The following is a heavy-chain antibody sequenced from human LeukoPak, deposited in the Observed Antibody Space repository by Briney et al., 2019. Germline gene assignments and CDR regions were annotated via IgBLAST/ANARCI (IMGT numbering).Heavy chain of an antibody. Sequence: PGESLRISCKGSGYNFTNYWISWVRQMPGKGLKWMGTIDPSDSYNNYSPSFQGHVTISADKSISTAYLQWSSLKASDTAMYYCARAYSRLRLDYWGQGTLVTVSS. CDR3: ARAYSRLRLDY. D-gene: IGHD6-13*01. V-gene: IGHV5-10-1*01. CDR2: IDPSDSYN. J-gene: IGHJ4*02. CDR1: GYNFTNYW.